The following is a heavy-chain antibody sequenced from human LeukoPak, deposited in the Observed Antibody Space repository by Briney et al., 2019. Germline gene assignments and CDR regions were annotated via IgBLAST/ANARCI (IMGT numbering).Heavy chain of an antibody. CDR3: ARDNDYGDYPDAFDI. J-gene: IGHJ3*02. CDR1: GFTLSSYW. CDR2: IKPDGSEK. Sequence: QPGGSLRLSCAVSGFTLSSYWMSWVRQAPGKGLKWVANIKPDGSEKYYVDSVKGRFTVSRDNSKNTLYLQMNSLRAEDTAVYYCARDNDYGDYPDAFDIWGQGTMVTVSS. V-gene: IGHV3-7*01. D-gene: IGHD4-17*01.